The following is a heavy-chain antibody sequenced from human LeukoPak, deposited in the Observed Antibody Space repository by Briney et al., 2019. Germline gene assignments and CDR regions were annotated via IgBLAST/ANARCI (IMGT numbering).Heavy chain of an antibody. CDR3: ARTGTIFGVVIAN. CDR1: GASLSSYH. V-gene: IGHV4-4*07. CDR2: ISNSETT. Sequence: SETLSLTCTVSGASLSSYHWSWIRQPAGKGLEWIGRISNSETTNYSPSLKSRVTISVDKSKNQFSLKLSSVTAADTAVYYCARTGTIFGVVIANWGQGTLVTVSS. J-gene: IGHJ1*01. D-gene: IGHD3-3*01.